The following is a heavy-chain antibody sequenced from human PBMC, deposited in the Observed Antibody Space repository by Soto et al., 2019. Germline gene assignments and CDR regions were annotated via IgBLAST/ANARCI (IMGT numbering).Heavy chain of an antibody. CDR1: GFTFSDYY. CDR2: ISSSSRKT. Sequence: QVQLLESGGGLVKPGGSLRLSCAASGFTFSDYYMSWIRQAPGKGLEWVSYISSSSRKTNYADSVKGRFTISRDNAKNSLYLQMHSLRAEDTAVYYCARGGSGSFPDYWGQGTLVTVSS. D-gene: IGHD3-10*01. J-gene: IGHJ4*02. CDR3: ARGGSGSFPDY. V-gene: IGHV3-11*05.